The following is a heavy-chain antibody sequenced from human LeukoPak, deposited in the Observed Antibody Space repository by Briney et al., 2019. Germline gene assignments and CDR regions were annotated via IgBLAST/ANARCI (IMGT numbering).Heavy chain of an antibody. J-gene: IGHJ3*02. CDR1: GGSISSYY. CDR3: ARAAGSAFDI. D-gene: IGHD1-26*01. Sequence: AETLSLTCTGSGGSISSYYWSWLRQPPGKGLEWVGYIYYSGSTHYNPSHKSRVTISVDTSKNQFSLKLSSVTAADTAVYYCARAAGSAFDIWGQGTMVTVSS. CDR2: IYYSGST. V-gene: IGHV4-59*01.